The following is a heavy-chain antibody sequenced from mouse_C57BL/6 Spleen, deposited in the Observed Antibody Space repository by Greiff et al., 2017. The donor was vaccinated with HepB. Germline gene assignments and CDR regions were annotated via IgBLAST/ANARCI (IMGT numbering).Heavy chain of an antibody. CDR1: GFTFSDYY. Sequence: EVKLMESGGGLVQPGGSLKLSCAASGFTFSDYYMYWVRQTPEKRLEWVAYISNGGGSTYYPDTVKGRFTISRDNAKNTLYLQMSRLKSEDTAMYYCARRLNWVFDYWGQGTTLTVSS. D-gene: IGHD4-1*02. CDR3: ARRLNWVFDY. J-gene: IGHJ2*01. CDR2: ISNGGGST. V-gene: IGHV5-12*01.